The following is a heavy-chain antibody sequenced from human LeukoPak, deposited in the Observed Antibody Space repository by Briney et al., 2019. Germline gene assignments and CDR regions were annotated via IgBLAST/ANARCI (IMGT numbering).Heavy chain of an antibody. D-gene: IGHD1-26*01. CDR1: GYTFTSYG. J-gene: IGHJ4*02. CDR2: ISAYNGNT. CDR3: ARDASGGSYDDY. V-gene: IGHV1-18*01. Sequence: ASVKVSCKASGYTFTSYGISWVRQAPGQGLEWMGWISAYNGNTNYEQKLQGRVTMTTDTSTSTAYMELRSLRSEDTAVYYCARDASGGSYDDYWGQETLDTVSS.